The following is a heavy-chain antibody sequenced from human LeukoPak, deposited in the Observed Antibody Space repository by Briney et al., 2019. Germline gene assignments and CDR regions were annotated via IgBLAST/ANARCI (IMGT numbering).Heavy chain of an antibody. D-gene: IGHD1-26*01. Sequence: AGGSLRLSCAACGFTFDDYAMHWVRQAPGKGLEWVSGISWNSGSIGYADSVKGRFTISRDNAKNSLYLQMNSLRAEDTALYYCAKVRAPRQYFFDYWGQGTLVTVSS. CDR3: AKVRAPRQYFFDY. CDR2: ISWNSGSI. CDR1: GFTFDDYA. J-gene: IGHJ4*02. V-gene: IGHV3-9*01.